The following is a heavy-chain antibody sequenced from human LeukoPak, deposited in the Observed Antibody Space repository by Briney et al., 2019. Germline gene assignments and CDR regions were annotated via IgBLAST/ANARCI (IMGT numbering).Heavy chain of an antibody. CDR2: IYFSGNT. J-gene: IGHJ4*02. CDR1: GGSISSSSYY. CDR3: ASGYFVHTFDF. V-gene: IGHV4-39*01. Sequence: MASETLSLTCTVSGGSISSSSYYWGWIRQPPGKGLEWIGSIYFSGNTYYNPSLKTRVTISIDTSKNQFSLKLTSVTAADTAIFYCASGYFVHTFDFWGQGTLGTVSS. D-gene: IGHD2-2*03.